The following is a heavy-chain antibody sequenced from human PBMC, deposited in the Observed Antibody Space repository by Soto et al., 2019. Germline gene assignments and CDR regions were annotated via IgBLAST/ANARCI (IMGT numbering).Heavy chain of an antibody. CDR1: GYTFSRYT. D-gene: IGHD2-2*01. CDR3: ARGVSTSQLDP. J-gene: IGHJ5*02. V-gene: IGHV1-3*01. CDR2: INPDNGNT. Sequence: GASVKVSCKASGYTFSRYTMNWVRQAPGQRLEWMGWINPDNGNTKSSQKFQDRVIITRDTSASTAYMDLSSLRSEDTAVYYCARGVSTSQLDPCGKLTLGTVSS.